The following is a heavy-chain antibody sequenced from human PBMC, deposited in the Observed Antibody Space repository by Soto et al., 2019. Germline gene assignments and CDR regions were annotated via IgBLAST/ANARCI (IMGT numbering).Heavy chain of an antibody. CDR2: VYYSGST. Sequence: QLQLPESGPGLVKPSETLSLTCTVSGDSVSSSSYYCGWVRQPPGKGLDGIGSVYYSGSTYYNPSPERRVTIAVDTSKNQFAQKMMSWSGAATAVYYCGRLEELATISDYFAHLGQGALVTVSS. D-gene: IGHD1-1*01. CDR1: GDSVSSSSYY. J-gene: IGHJ4*02. CDR3: GRLEELATISDYFAH. V-gene: IGHV4-39*01.